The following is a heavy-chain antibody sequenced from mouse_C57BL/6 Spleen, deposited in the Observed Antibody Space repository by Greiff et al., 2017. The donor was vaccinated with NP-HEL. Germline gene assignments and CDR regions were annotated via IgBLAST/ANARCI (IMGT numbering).Heavy chain of an antibody. Sequence: VQLQQSGPELVKPGASVKIPCKASGYTFTDYNMDWVKQSHGKSLEWIGDINPNNGGTIYNQKFKGKATLTVDKSSSTAYMELRSLTSEDTAVYYCARSEVRLFAYWGQGTLVTVSA. J-gene: IGHJ3*01. CDR3: ARSEVRLFAY. CDR1: GYTFTDYN. CDR2: INPNNGGT. V-gene: IGHV1-18*01. D-gene: IGHD2-14*01.